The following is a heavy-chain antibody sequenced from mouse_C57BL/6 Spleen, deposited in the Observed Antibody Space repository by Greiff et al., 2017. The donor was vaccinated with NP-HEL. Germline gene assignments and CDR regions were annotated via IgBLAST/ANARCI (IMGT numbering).Heavy chain of an antibody. V-gene: IGHV1-55*01. CDR2: IYPGSGST. D-gene: IGHD3-2*02. CDR3: AREGGTAQATFDY. J-gene: IGHJ2*01. Sequence: VKLQQPGAELVKPGASVKMSCKASGYTFTSYWITWVKQRPGQGLEWIGDIYPGSGSTNYNEKFKSKATLTVDTSSSTAYMQLSSLTSEDSAVYYCAREGGTAQATFDYWGQGTTLTVSS. CDR1: GYTFTSYW.